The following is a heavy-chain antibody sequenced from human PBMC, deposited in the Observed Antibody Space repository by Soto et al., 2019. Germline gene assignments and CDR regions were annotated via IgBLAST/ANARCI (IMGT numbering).Heavy chain of an antibody. CDR1: GGSISSSSYY. D-gene: IGHD4-17*01. V-gene: IGHV4-39*01. Sequence: ETLSLTCTVSGGSISSSSYYLGWIRQPPGKGLEWIGSIYYSGSTYYNPSLKSRVTISVDTSKNQFSLKLSSVTAADTAVYYCARTHTVTTDYWGQGTLVTVSS. CDR2: IYYSGST. J-gene: IGHJ4*02. CDR3: ARTHTVTTDY.